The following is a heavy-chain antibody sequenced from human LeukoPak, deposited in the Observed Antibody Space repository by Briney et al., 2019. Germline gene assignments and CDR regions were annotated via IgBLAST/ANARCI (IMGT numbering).Heavy chain of an antibody. D-gene: IGHD6-13*01. J-gene: IGHJ4*02. CDR2: IKQDGSEK. Sequence: PGGSLRLSCAASGFTFSSYWMSWVRQAPGKGLEWVANIKQDGSEKYYVDSVKGRFTISRDNAKNSLYLQMNSLRAEDTAVYYCAREYSSSWYSDNMGDYWGQGTLVTVSS. CDR1: GFTFSSYW. V-gene: IGHV3-7*01. CDR3: AREYSSSWYSDNMGDY.